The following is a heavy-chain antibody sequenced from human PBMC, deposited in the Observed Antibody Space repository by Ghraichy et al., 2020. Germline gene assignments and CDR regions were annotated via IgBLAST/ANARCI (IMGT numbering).Heavy chain of an antibody. CDR1: GFTFSDYY. Sequence: LSLTCAASGFTFSDYYMSWIRQAPGKGLDWVSYISSSGSSIYYADSVKGRFTISRDNAKNSLYLQMNSLRAEDTAVYYCAREIRIRGGCSDYWGQGTLVTVSS. CDR2: ISSSGSSI. CDR3: AREIRIRGGCSDY. J-gene: IGHJ4*02. D-gene: IGHD3-10*01. V-gene: IGHV3-11*01.